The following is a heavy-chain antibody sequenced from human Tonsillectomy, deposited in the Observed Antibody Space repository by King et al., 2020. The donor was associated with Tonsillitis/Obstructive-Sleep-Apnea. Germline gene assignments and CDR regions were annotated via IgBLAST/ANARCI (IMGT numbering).Heavy chain of an antibody. J-gene: IGHJ3*01. V-gene: IGHV1-69*01. Sequence: QLVQSGPEVKKPGSSVKVSCQASGDTFRSHSVNWVRQAPGQGLEWMGGIIPAFGTAHYAQEFRDRVTISADESSSTAYMELSSLTSDDTALYFCARDEFWGGGRDGFDVWGQGTLVTVSS. CDR2: IIPAFGTA. CDR1: GDTFRSHS. CDR3: ARDEFWGGGRDGFDV. D-gene: IGHD3-16*01.